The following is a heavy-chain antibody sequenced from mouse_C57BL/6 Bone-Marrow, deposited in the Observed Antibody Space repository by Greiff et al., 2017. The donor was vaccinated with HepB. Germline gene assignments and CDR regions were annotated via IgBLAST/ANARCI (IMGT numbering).Heavy chain of an antibody. CDR1: GFTFSDYG. CDR2: ISSGSSTI. Sequence: DVKLVESGGGLVKPGGSLKLSCAASGFTFSDYGMHWVRQAPEKGLEWVAYISSGSSTIYYADTVKGRFTISRDNAKNTLFLQMTSLRSEDTAMYYCARPSITTVRGAMDYWGQGTSVTVSS. J-gene: IGHJ4*01. V-gene: IGHV5-17*01. CDR3: ARPSITTVRGAMDY. D-gene: IGHD1-1*01.